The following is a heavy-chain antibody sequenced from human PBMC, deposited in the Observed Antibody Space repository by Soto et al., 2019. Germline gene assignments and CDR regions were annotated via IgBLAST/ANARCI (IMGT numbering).Heavy chain of an antibody. J-gene: IGHJ3*01. V-gene: IGHV1-69*08. CDR3: ARDRITTRGDAFDL. CDR2: IIPIPDIT. Sequence: QVQLVQSGAEVRKPGSSVKVSCKAPGGTFSTYIISWVRQAPGQGLEWMGRIIPIPDITNYAQKLQGRVTVTADRSTSTAYMELTSLKSEDTAVYYWARDRITTRGDAFDLWGQGTMVTVSS. CDR1: GGTFSTYI. D-gene: IGHD3-3*01.